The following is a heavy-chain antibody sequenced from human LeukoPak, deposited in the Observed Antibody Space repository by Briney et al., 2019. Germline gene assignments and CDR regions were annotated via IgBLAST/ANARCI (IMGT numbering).Heavy chain of an antibody. V-gene: IGHV3-20*04. CDR2: INWNGGST. Sequence: PGGSLRLSCAASGFTFDDYGMSWVRQAPGKGLEWVSGINWNGGSTGYADSVKGRFTISRDNAKNSLYLQMNSLRAEDTAVYYCARAGYSSSMDYYYYYMDVWGKGTTVTISS. J-gene: IGHJ6*03. CDR1: GFTFDDYG. CDR3: ARAGYSSSMDYYYYYMDV. D-gene: IGHD6-13*01.